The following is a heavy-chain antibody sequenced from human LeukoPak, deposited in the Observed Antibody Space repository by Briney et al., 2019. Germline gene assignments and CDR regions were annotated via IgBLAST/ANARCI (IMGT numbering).Heavy chain of an antibody. CDR1: GFTFSSYS. Sequence: GGSLRLSCAASGFTFSSYSMNWVRQAPGKGLEWVSSISSSSSYIYYGDSVKGRFTISRDNAKKLLYLQMNSLRAEDTAVYYCNSYSSGWYRGYFDYWGQGTLVTVSS. D-gene: IGHD6-19*01. V-gene: IGHV3-21*01. J-gene: IGHJ4*02. CDR3: NSYSSGWYRGYFDY. CDR2: ISSSSSYI.